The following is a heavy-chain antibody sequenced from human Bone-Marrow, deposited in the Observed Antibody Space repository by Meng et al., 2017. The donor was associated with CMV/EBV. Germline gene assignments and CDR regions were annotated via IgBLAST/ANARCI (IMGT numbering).Heavy chain of an antibody. CDR1: GFTFSSYA. V-gene: IGHV3-23*01. J-gene: IGHJ6*02. CDR2: ISGSGGST. Sequence: GESLKISCAASGFTFSSYAMSWVRQAPGKGLEWVSAISGSGGSTYYADSVKGRFTISRDNSKNTLYLQMNRLRAEDTAVYYCARVYSNNYYYYGMDIRGQGNTVTVSS. CDR3: ARVYSNNYYYYGMDI. D-gene: IGHD6-13*01.